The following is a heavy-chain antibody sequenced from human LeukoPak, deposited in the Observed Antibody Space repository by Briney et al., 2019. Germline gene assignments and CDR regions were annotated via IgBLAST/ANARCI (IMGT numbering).Heavy chain of an antibody. CDR1: GGTFSSYA. CDR3: ARGRRKGPWFDP. V-gene: IGHV1-69*05. J-gene: IGHJ5*02. CDR2: IIPIFGTA. Sequence: GASVKVSCKASGGTFSSYAISWVRQAPGQGLEWMGGIIPIFGTANYAQKFQGRVTITTDESTSTAYMELSSLRSEDTAVYYCARGRRKGPWFDPWGQGTLVTVSS.